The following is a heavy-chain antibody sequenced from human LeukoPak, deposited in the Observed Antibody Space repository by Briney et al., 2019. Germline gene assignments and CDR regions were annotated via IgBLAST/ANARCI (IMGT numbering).Heavy chain of an antibody. V-gene: IGHV1-8*03. J-gene: IGHJ5*02. D-gene: IGHD6-13*01. Sequence: ASVKVSCKASGGTFSSYAINWVRQATGQGLEWMGWMNPNSGNTGYAQKFQGRVTITRNTSISTAYMELSSLRSEDTAVYYCASTIAAAGNFDPWGQGTLVTVSS. CDR1: GGTFSSYA. CDR3: ASTIAAAGNFDP. CDR2: MNPNSGNT.